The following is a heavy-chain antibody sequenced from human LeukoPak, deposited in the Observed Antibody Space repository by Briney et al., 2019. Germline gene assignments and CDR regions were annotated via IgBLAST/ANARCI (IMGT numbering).Heavy chain of an antibody. CDR1: GGTFSGYA. J-gene: IGHJ4*02. CDR3: ARDRVAVAAEGHDS. D-gene: IGHD6-19*01. V-gene: IGHV1-69*04. CDR2: IIPILGIT. Sequence: SVKVSCKASGGTFSGYAISWVRQAPGQGLEWMGRIIPILGITTYAQRFQGRVIITADKSTSTAYMALSSLRSEDTAVYYCARDRVAVAAEGHDSWGQGTLVTVSS.